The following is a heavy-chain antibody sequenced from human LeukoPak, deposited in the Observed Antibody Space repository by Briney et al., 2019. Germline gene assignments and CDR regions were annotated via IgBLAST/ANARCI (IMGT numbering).Heavy chain of an antibody. Sequence: PGGSLRLSCAASGFTFSSYWMHRVRQAPGKGLVWVSRLNSDGSSTSYADSVKGRFTISRDNAETTLHLQMNNLSAEDTAVYYCARASNRNSINFDYWGQGALVTVSS. CDR2: LNSDGSST. D-gene: IGHD1-1*01. V-gene: IGHV3-74*01. J-gene: IGHJ4*02. CDR3: ARASNRNSINFDY. CDR1: GFTFSSYW.